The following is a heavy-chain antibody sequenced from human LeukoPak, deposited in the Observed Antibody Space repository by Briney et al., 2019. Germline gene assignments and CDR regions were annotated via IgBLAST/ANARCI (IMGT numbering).Heavy chain of an antibody. CDR3: TVGGYRYGLDAFDI. CDR1: GFTFSDSA. CDR2: IRSTANSYAT. J-gene: IGHJ3*02. V-gene: IGHV3-73*01. D-gene: IGHD5-18*01. Sequence: GGSLRLSCAASGFTFSDSALHWVRQASGKGLEWVGRIRSTANSYATAYDVSVKGRFTISRDDSKDTASLQMNNLKTEDTAVYYCTVGGYRYGLDAFDIWGQGTMVTVSS.